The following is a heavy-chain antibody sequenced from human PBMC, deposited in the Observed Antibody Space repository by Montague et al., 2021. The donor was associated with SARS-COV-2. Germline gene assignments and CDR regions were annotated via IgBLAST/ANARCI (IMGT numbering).Heavy chain of an antibody. J-gene: IGHJ4*02. D-gene: IGHD6-19*01. CDR1: GFTFDDYA. V-gene: IGHV3-9*01. CDR2: ISWNSGSI. CDR3: AKDISSGWRAQYYFDY. Sequence: LRLSCAASGFTFDDYAMHWVRQAPGKGLEWVSGISWNSGSIGYADSVKGRFPISRDNAKNSLYLQMNSLRAEDTALYYCAKDISSGWRAQYYFDYWGQGTLVTVSS.